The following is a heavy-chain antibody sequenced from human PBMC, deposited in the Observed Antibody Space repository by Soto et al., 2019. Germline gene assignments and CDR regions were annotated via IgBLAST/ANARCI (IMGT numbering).Heavy chain of an antibody. Sequence: QVQLVASGGGVVQPGRSLGRSCAASGLTLSSCAMHWVRQAPGKGLEWVAVTSYDGSNKYYADSVKGRFNISRDNSKNTLYLQMNILRAEYTAVYYCARFKGCSGGSCYPYLDYWGQGTMVTVSS. V-gene: IGHV3-30-3*01. D-gene: IGHD2-15*01. CDR3: ARFKGCSGGSCYPYLDY. J-gene: IGHJ4*02. CDR1: GLTLSSCA. CDR2: TSYDGSNK.